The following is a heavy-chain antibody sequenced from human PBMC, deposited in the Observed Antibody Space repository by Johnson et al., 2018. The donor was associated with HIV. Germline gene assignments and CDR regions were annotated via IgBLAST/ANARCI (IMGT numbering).Heavy chain of an antibody. Sequence: EVQLVESGGGLVQPGGSLRLSCAASGFIFSSYDMHWVRQATGKGLEWVSTIGTAGDTYYPGSVKGRFTISREKAKNSLYLQLNSLKAGDTAVYYCARGRDYYGSIDAFDIWGQGTLVTVSS. CDR3: ARGRDYYGSIDAFDI. V-gene: IGHV3-13*01. CDR2: IGTAGDT. CDR1: GFIFSSYD. J-gene: IGHJ3*02. D-gene: IGHD3-10*01.